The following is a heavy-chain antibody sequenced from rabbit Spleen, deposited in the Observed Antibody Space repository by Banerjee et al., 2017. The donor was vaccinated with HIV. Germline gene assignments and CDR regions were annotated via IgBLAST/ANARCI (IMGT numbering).Heavy chain of an antibody. J-gene: IGHJ6*01. CDR3: ARDTSSSFSSYGMDL. CDR2: IDSGSSGFT. Sequence: QAQLEESGGGLVKPEGSLTLTCKASGFSFSDRDVMCWVRQAPGKGLEWIACIDSGSSGFTYFATWAKGRFTISKTSSTTVTLQMTRLTAADTATYFFARDTSSSFSSYGMDLWGPGTLVTVS. CDR1: GFSFSDRDV. V-gene: IGHV1S45*01. D-gene: IGHD1-1*01.